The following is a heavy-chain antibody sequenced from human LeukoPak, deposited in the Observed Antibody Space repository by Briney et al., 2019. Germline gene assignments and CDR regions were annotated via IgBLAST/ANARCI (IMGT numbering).Heavy chain of an antibody. J-gene: IGHJ4*02. CDR2: ISYDGSNK. Sequence: GGSLRLSCAASGFTFSSYAMHWVRQAPGKGLEWVAVISYDGSNKYYADSVKGRFTIPRDNSKNTLYLQMNSLRAEDTAVYYCAGLGDDFWSGYRYWGQGTLVTVSS. CDR3: AGLGDDFWSGYRY. D-gene: IGHD3-3*01. CDR1: GFTFSSYA. V-gene: IGHV3-30-3*01.